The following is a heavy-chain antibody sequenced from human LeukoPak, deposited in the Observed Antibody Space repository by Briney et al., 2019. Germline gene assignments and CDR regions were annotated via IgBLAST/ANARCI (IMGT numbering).Heavy chain of an antibody. J-gene: IGHJ5*02. CDR1: GFTFSSYS. V-gene: IGHV3-53*01. D-gene: IGHD1-14*01. CDR3: ARGDNLSP. Sequence: GGSLRLSCAASGFTFSSYSMSWVRQAPGKGLEWVSVIYSGGSTYYADSVKGRFTISRDNSKNTLYLQMNSLRAEDTAVYYCARGDNLSPWGQGTLVTVSS. CDR2: IYSGGST.